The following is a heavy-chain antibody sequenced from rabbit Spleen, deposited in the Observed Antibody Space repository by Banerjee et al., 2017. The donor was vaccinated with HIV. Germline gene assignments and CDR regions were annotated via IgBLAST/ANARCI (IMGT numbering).Heavy chain of an antibody. D-gene: IGHD1-1*01. V-gene: IGHV1S45*01. CDR3: ARDTSSSFSSYGMDL. CDR2: IAGSSSGFT. CDR1: GFSFSFKDV. Sequence: QLVESGGDLVKPGASLTLTCKASGFSFSFKDVMCWVRQAPGKGLEWISCIAGSSSGFTYSATWAKGRFTISRTSSTTVTLQMTSLTAADTATYFCARDTSSSFSSYGMDLWGPGTLVTVS. J-gene: IGHJ6*01.